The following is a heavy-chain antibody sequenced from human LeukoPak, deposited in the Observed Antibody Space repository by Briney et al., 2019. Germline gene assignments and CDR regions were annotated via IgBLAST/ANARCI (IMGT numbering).Heavy chain of an antibody. CDR1: GFTFSSYA. CDR2: ISGSGGST. J-gene: IGHJ4*02. Sequence: GGSLRLSCAASGFTFSSYAMSWVRQAPGKGLEWVSAISGSGGSTYYADSVKGRFTISRDNSKNTLYLQMNSLRAKDTAVYYCAKRETYYYDSSGYWGQGTLVTVSS. D-gene: IGHD3-22*01. CDR3: AKRETYYYDSSGY. V-gene: IGHV3-23*01.